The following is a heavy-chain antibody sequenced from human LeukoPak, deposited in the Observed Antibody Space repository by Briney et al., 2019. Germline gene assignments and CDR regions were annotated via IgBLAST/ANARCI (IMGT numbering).Heavy chain of an antibody. D-gene: IGHD6-19*01. Sequence: PGGSLRLSCVASGFTFSNYWMTWVRQAPGKGLEWVANIKQDGSEKYFVDSVRGRFTISRDNARSTLYLQMNSLRAEDTAVYYCATDGRSSGWYGFDYWGQGILVTVSS. CDR3: ATDGRSSGWYGFDY. CDR2: IKQDGSEK. V-gene: IGHV3-7*02. J-gene: IGHJ4*02. CDR1: GFTFSNYW.